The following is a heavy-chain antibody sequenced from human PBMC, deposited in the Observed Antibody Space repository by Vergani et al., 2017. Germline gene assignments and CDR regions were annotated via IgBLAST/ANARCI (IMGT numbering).Heavy chain of an antibody. D-gene: IGHD4-17*01. CDR1: GFTFSSYA. V-gene: IGHV3-23*01. CDR2: ISGSGGST. Sequence: EVQLLESGGGLVQPGGSLRLSCAASGFTFSSYAMSWVRQAPGKGLEWVSAISGSGGSTYYADSVKGRFTISRDNSKNTLSLQMNSLRAEDTAVYYCAKVGDYGDGGGEDYYYYYGMDVWGQGTTVTVSS. CDR3: AKVGDYGDGGGEDYYYYYGMDV. J-gene: IGHJ6*02.